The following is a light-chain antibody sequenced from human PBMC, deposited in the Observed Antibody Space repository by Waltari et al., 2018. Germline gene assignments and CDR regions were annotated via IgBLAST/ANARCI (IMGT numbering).Light chain of an antibody. CDR3: QQYEDVPYT. Sequence: DIQMTQSPSSLSASVGDRVTITCQASQDISSYLNWYPQRPGKAPKLLIYDVSNLESGVPSRFSGGGSGTDFSFTISSLQSEDIATYYCQQYEDVPYTFGQGTKLMIK. CDR1: QDISSY. CDR2: DVS. V-gene: IGKV1-33*01. J-gene: IGKJ2*01.